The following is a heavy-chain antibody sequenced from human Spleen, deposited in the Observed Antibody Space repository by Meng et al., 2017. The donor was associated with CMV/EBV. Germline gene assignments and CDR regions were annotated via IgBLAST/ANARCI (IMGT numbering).Heavy chain of an antibody. CDR3: ARAYSSSSSLGR. V-gene: IGHV3-20*04. CDR2: INWTGSRT. J-gene: IGHJ4*02. CDR1: GFTFSSYS. Sequence: GESLKISCVASGFTFSSYSMSWVRQAPGKGLEWVSGINWTGSRTGYADSVKGRFTISRDNAKNSLYLQMNSLRAEDTAVYYCARAYSSSSSLGRWGQGTLVTVSS. D-gene: IGHD6-6*01.